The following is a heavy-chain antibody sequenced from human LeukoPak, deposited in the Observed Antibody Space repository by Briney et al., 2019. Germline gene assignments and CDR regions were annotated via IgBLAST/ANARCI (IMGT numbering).Heavy chain of an antibody. CDR3: ARGYGYYFDY. J-gene: IGHJ4*02. CDR1: GDSVCSNSAA. CDR2: TYYRYKWYN. D-gene: IGHD5-18*01. V-gene: IGHV6-1*01. Sequence: SQTLSLTCAISGDSVCSNSAAWNWIRQSPSRGLEWLGRTYYRYKWYNDYAVSVKSRITINPDTSETHSSLDLNAVSPEDTAVYYCARGYGYYFDYWGQGTLVTVSS.